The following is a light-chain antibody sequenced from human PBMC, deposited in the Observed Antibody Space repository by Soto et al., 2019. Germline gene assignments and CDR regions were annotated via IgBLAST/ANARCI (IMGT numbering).Light chain of an antibody. CDR2: DVT. CDR1: SSDVAKYDY. CDR3: CSHAGSYTFV. V-gene: IGLV2-11*01. Sequence: QSALTQPRSVSGSPGLSVTISCTGTSSDVAKYDYVSWYQQSPGKAPKLLIYDVTNRPSGVPDRFSGSKFGNTASLTISGLQAEDDADYFCCSHAGSYTFVFGTGTQLTVL. J-gene: IGLJ1*01.